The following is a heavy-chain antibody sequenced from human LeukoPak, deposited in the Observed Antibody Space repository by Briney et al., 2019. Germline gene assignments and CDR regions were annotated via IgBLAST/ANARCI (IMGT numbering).Heavy chain of an antibody. V-gene: IGHV3-30*04. CDR2: ISYGGIDK. Sequence: PGGALRLSCAASGFNFSSYAMHWVRQAPGEGLEWVGLISYGGIDKSYADSVKGRFTISRDNSKNTLYLQMNSLRAEDTAVYYCARVKGYWGQGTLVTVSS. CDR3: ARVKGY. CDR1: GFNFSSYA. J-gene: IGHJ4*02.